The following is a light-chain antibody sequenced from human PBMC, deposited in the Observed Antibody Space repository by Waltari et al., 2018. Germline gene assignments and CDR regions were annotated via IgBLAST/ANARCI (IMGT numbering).Light chain of an antibody. V-gene: IGLV2-8*01. CDR1: TSAICAYNY. CDR2: EVS. Sequence: QSALTQPPSAPGSPGQSVPISCTGTTSAICAYNYVSWYQQHPGKAPKLLIFEVSTRPSVVPDRFSGSKSGITASLTVSGLQAEDEADYCCSSDAGSDNLRVFGTGTTVTVL. J-gene: IGLJ1*01. CDR3: SSDAGSDNLRV.